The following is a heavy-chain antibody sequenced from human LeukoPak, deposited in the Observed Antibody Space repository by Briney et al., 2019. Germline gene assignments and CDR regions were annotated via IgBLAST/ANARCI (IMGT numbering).Heavy chain of an antibody. Sequence: GRSLRLSWAAAAFTFSSYWMSWVRQATGKGLEWLANIKQDGSEKFYVDSVKGRFTISRDNAKNSLYLQMNSLRAEDTAVYYCARGFGGGNTLSPFDYWGQGTLVTVSS. CDR1: AFTFSSYW. V-gene: IGHV3-7*01. CDR2: IKQDGSEK. CDR3: ARGFGGGNTLSPFDY. J-gene: IGHJ4*02. D-gene: IGHD4-23*01.